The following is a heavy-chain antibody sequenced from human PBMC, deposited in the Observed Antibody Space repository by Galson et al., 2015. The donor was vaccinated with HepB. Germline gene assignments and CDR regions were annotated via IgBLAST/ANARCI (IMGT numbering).Heavy chain of an antibody. CDR1: GFTFSSYS. J-gene: IGHJ3*02. CDR3: AREGPHDYGDYVSHQPPSSNAFDI. D-gene: IGHD4-17*01. Sequence: SLRLSCAASGFTFSSYSMNWVRQAPGKGLEWVSYISSSSSTIYYADSVKGRFTISRDNSKNTLYLQMNSLRAEDTAVYYCAREGPHDYGDYVSHQPPSSNAFDIWGQGTMVTVSS. V-gene: IGHV3-48*01. CDR2: ISSSSSTI.